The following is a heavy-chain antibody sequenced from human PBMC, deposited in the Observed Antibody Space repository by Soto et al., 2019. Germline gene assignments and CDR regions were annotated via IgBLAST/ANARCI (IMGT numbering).Heavy chain of an antibody. D-gene: IGHD2-2*01. CDR2: LHSGGDT. CDR3: ARGGPYCDAARMDV. V-gene: IGHV3-53*04. J-gene: IGHJ6*02. CDR1: GIPVSSNY. Sequence: EVQLVESGGGLVQPGGSLRLSCVASGIPVSSNYMTWVRQAPGKGLEWVSVLHSGGDTYYANSVKGRFTISRHDSTNTLVLQMNSLTAEDTAVYYCARGGPYCDAARMDVWGQGTTVTVSS.